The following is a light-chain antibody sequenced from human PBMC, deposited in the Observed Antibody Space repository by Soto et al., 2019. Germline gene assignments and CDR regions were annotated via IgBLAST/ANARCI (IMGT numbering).Light chain of an antibody. CDR2: DAS. CDR3: QQLTRYPSN. Sequence: IQLTQSPSSLSASVGDRVTVTCRASEDITNYLAWYQQKAGKAPKLPIYDASTLHSGVPSRFSGSGSGTDFTLTISGLQPEEFATYYCQQLTRYPSNFGGGTKVEIK. J-gene: IGKJ4*01. CDR1: EDITNY. V-gene: IGKV1-9*01.